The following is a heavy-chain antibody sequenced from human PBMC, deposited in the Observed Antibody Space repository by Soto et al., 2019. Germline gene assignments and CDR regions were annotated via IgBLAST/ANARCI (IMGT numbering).Heavy chain of an antibody. CDR3: VNTRGLVAY. D-gene: IGHD6-19*01. V-gene: IGHV3-23*01. CDR2: IGGSGGGT. J-gene: IGHJ4*02. CDR1: GFPFDIYT. Sequence: DVQLLESGGGLVQPGKSLKLSCAASGFPFDIYTMSWVRQAPGKGLEWVSLIGGSGGGTNYAASVRGRFTTTRDNSKNTLYLHMRALSHEDTARYYCVNTRGLVAYWGQGTLVTVSS.